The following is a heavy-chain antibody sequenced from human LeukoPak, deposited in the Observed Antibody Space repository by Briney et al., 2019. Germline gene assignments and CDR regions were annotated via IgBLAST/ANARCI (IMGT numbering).Heavy chain of an antibody. Sequence: SETLSLTCTVSGGSISSSSYYWGWVRQPPGKGLEWIGSIYYSGSTYYNPSLKSRVTISVDTSKNQFSLKLSSVTAADTAVYYCARAWVYDYYYYGMDVWGQGTTVTVSS. D-gene: IGHD2-8*01. J-gene: IGHJ6*02. CDR1: GGSISSSSYY. CDR2: IYYSGST. V-gene: IGHV4-39*07. CDR3: ARAWVYDYYYYGMDV.